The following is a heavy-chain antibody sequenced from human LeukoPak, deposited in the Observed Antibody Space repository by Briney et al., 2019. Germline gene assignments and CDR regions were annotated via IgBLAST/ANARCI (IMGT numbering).Heavy chain of an antibody. J-gene: IGHJ5*02. CDR3: ARGRGIVVVPAAVNWFDP. D-gene: IGHD2-2*01. Sequence: PSETLSLTCTVSGGSISSSSYYWGWIRQPPGKGLEWIGEINHSGSTNYNPSLKSRVTISVDTSKNQFSLKLSSVTAADTAVYYCARGRGIVVVPAAVNWFDPWGQGTLVTVSS. CDR1: GGSISSSSYY. CDR2: INHSGST. V-gene: IGHV4-39*07.